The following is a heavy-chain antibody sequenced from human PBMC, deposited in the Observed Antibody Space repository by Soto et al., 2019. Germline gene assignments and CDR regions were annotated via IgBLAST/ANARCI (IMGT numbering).Heavy chain of an antibody. V-gene: IGHV3-49*03. CDR2: IRSKAYGGTT. CDR3: TRDYGDINYYYYMDV. CDR1: GFTFGDYA. D-gene: IGHD4-17*01. J-gene: IGHJ6*03. Sequence: GGSLRLSCTASGFTFGDYAMSWFRQAPGKGLEWVGFIRSKAYGGTTEYAASVKGRFTISRDDSKSIAYLQMNSLKTEDTAVYYCTRDYGDINYYYYMDVWGKGTTVTVSS.